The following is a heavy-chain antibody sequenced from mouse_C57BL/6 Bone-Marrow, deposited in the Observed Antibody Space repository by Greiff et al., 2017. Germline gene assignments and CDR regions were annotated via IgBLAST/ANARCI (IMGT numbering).Heavy chain of an antibody. J-gene: IGHJ2*01. Sequence: VQLQQPGAELVRPGTSVKLSCKASGYTFTSYWMHWVKQRPGQGLEWIGVIDPSDSYTSYNQKFKGKATLTVDTSSSTAYMQLSSLTSEDSAVYYCARGRTVVEGYGGQRTTLTVSS. CDR3: ARGRTVVEGY. V-gene: IGHV1-59*01. CDR1: GYTFTSYW. D-gene: IGHD1-1*01. CDR2: IDPSDSYT.